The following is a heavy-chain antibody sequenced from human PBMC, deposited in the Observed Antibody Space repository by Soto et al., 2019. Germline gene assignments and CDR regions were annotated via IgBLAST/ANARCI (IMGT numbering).Heavy chain of an antibody. J-gene: IGHJ4*02. V-gene: IGHV1-2*02. Sequence: QVQLVQSGAEVKKPGASVNVSCKASGYTFTVYYMHWVRQAPGQGLEWMGWINPKSGGTMYPQKFQGRVTMTWDTSISTAYMALTRLRSDDTAGYYCARALAKGGGSASFDYWGQGTLVTVSS. CDR3: ARALAKGGGSASFDY. CDR2: INPKSGGT. CDR1: GYTFTVYY. D-gene: IGHD1-26*01.